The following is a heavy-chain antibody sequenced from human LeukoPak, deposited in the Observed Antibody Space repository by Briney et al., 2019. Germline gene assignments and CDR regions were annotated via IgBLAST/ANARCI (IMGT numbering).Heavy chain of an antibody. J-gene: IGHJ4*02. V-gene: IGHV4-59*02. Sequence: PSENLSLTCTVSGDFVSSKYWSWIRQPPGKGLEYIGYRSYDGRTDYNPSLQSRASISLDTSKNQFSLKLTSVTAADSGIYYCARDRSSGYYDYWGQGILVTVST. D-gene: IGHD3-22*01. CDR1: GDFVSSKY. CDR3: ARDRSSGYYDY. CDR2: RSYDGRT.